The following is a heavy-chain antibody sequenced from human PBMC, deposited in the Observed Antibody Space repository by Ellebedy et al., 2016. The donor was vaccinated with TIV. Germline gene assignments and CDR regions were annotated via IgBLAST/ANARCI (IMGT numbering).Heavy chain of an antibody. CDR3: ARAGDYNLLSPAGGY. D-gene: IGHD4-17*01. CDR2: ISGSSTYI. V-gene: IGHV3-21*01. J-gene: IGHJ4*02. Sequence: PGGSLRLSCAASGFTFSSYTMNWVRQAPGKGLEWVSSISGSSTYIYYADSVKGRFAISRDNAKNSLYLQMNSLRAEDTAVYYCARAGDYNLLSPAGGYWGQGTLVTVSS. CDR1: GFTFSSYT.